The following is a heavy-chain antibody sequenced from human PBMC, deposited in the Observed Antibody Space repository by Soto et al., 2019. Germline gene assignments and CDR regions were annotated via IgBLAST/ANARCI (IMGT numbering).Heavy chain of an antibody. J-gene: IGHJ6*03. CDR1: GFTFTNSA. Sequence: SVKVSCKASGFTFTNSAIQWVRQARGQRLEWIGWIVVGSGNTNYAQKFQERLTITRDMSTSTAYMELSSLRSEDTAIYYCAARTGYYPSYYYMHVPGKGTTVTVSS. CDR2: IVVGSGNT. D-gene: IGHD3-9*01. CDR3: AARTGYYPSYYYMHV. V-gene: IGHV1-58*02.